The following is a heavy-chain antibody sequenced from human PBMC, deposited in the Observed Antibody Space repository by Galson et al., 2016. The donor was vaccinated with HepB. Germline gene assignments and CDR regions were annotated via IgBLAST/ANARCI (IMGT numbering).Heavy chain of an antibody. V-gene: IGHV4-34*01. Sequence: ETLSLTCAVYGGSFSGYYWSWLRQPPGKGLEWTGEINHGGSANFKPSLKTRVTISVDTSKNQFYLKLSSVTAADTAVYYCAREPRGYSYGYYFDYWGQGTLVTVSS. CDR3: AREPRGYSYGYYFDY. CDR1: GGSFSGYY. CDR2: INHGGSA. J-gene: IGHJ4*02. D-gene: IGHD5-18*01.